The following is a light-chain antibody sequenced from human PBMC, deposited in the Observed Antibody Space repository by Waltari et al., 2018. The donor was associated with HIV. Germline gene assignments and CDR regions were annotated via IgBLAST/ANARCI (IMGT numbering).Light chain of an antibody. CDR1: NIGSEA. CDR3: QVWDSSSDHVV. V-gene: IGLV3-21*04. Sequence: SFVLTQPPSVSEAPGKTASVTCGGSNIGSEAVPWYQQKPGQAPVLVIYDNNDRPSGIPERFAGSNSGNTATLTISRVGAGDEADYYCQVWDSSSDHVVFGGGTKLTVL. CDR2: DNN. J-gene: IGLJ2*01.